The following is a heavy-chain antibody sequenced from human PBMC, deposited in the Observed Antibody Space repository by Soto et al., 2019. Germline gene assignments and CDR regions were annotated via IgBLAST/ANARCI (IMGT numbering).Heavy chain of an antibody. D-gene: IGHD3-9*01. CDR3: ASRYTDILTTYSYSMDV. Sequence: GASVKVSCKASGHTFTSYYMHWVRQAPGQGLEWIGIINLSAGSTSYAQKFRGRVTITRDTSTSTVYMDIRSLRSEDTAVYYCASRYTDILTTYSYSMDVWGQGTTVTVSS. CDR2: INLSAGST. V-gene: IGHV1-46*01. CDR1: GHTFTSYY. J-gene: IGHJ6*02.